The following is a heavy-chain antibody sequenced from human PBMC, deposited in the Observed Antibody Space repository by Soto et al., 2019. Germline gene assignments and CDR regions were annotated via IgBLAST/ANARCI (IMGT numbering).Heavy chain of an antibody. D-gene: IGHD2-21*01. CDR1: GFTFNSYA. Sequence: QVQLVESGGGVVQPGRSLRLSCAASGFTFNSYAMHWVRQAPGKGLEWVAVISYDGSNKYYADSVKGRFPITRDNSKNTLYLQMNSLRAEDTAVYYCARPDSGGDALDIWGQGTMVTVSS. CDR3: ARPDSGGDALDI. V-gene: IGHV3-30-3*01. J-gene: IGHJ3*02. CDR2: ISYDGSNK.